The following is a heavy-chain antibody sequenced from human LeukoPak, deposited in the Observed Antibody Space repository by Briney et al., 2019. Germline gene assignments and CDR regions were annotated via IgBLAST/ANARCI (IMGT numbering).Heavy chain of an antibody. D-gene: IGHD3-22*01. CDR3: AGRVDYYYDSSGYYDHWYYFDY. Sequence: SETPSLTCTVSGGSISSSSYYWGWIRQPPGKGLEWIGSIYYSGSTYYNPSLKSRVTISVDTSKNQFSLKLSSVTAADTAVYYCAGRVDYYYDSSGYYDHWYYFDYWGQGTLVTVSS. CDR2: IYYSGST. J-gene: IGHJ4*02. CDR1: GGSISSSSYY. V-gene: IGHV4-39*05.